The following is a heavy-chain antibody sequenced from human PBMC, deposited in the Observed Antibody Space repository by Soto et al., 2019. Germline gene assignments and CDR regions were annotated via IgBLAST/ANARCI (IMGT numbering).Heavy chain of an antibody. V-gene: IGHV3-72*01. CDR1: GFTFSDHY. D-gene: IGHD2-8*02. CDR2: IRNKANSYTT. J-gene: IGHJ4*02. Sequence: EVQLVESGGGLVQPGGSLRLSCAASGFTFSDHYMNWVRQAPGKGLEWVGRIRNKANSYTTEYAASVKGRFTISRDDSVNSLYLQVNSLKTEDTAVYYCARGTGCFDCWGQGTLVTVSS. CDR3: ARGTGCFDC.